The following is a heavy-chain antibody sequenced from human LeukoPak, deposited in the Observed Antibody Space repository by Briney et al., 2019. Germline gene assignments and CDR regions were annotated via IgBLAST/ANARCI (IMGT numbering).Heavy chain of an antibody. CDR3: AARNGEQQLVRFDY. J-gene: IGHJ4*02. D-gene: IGHD6-13*01. V-gene: IGHV3-23*01. CDR1: GFTFSSYA. CDR2: ISGSGGST. Sequence: GGSLRLSCAASGFTFSSYAMSWVRQAPGKGLEWVSAISGSGGSTYYADSVKGRFTISRDNSKNTLYLQMNSLRAEDTAVYYCAARNGEQQLVRFDYWGQGTLVTVSS.